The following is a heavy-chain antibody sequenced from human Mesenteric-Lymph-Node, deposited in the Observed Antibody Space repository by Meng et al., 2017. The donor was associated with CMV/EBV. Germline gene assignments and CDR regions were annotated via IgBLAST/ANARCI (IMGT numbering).Heavy chain of an antibody. J-gene: IGHJ5*02. Sequence: GSLRLSCTVSGGSVSSGSYYWSWIRQPPGKGLEWIGYIYYSGSTNYNPSLKSRVTISVDTSKNQFSLKLSSVTAADTAVYYCARDLGGGRVDPWGQGTLVTVSS. CDR1: GGSVSSGSYY. CDR3: ARDLGGGRVDP. CDR2: IYYSGST. V-gene: IGHV4-61*01. D-gene: IGHD1-26*01.